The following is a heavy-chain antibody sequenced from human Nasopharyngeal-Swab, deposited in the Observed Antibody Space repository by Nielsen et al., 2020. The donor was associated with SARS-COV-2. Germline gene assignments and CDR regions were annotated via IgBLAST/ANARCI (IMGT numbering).Heavy chain of an antibody. Sequence: WIRQPPGEGLEWVSGISPSGLTTYDADSVKGRFTISRDNANNTLYLQMNSLRAEDTAVYYCATLDYGDYAHYYYMDVRGKGTSVTVSS. CDR3: ATLDYGDYAHYYYMDV. D-gene: IGHD4-17*01. J-gene: IGHJ6*03. CDR2: ISPSGLTT. V-gene: IGHV3-23*01.